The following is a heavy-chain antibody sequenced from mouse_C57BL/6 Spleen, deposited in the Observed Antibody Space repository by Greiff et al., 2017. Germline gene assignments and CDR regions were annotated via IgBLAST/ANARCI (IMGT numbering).Heavy chain of an antibody. J-gene: IGHJ4*01. CDR3: SRDDSSGYMSMDY. CDR2: ISYSGST. D-gene: IGHD3-2*02. CDR1: GYSITSDY. V-gene: IGHV3-8*01. Sequence: EVKLMESGPGLAKPSQTLSLTCSVTGYSITSDYWNWIRKFPGNKLEYMGYISYSGSTYYNPSLKSRISISRDTSKNQYYLQLNSVTTEDTAKYYCSRDDSSGYMSMDYWSQGTSVTVSS.